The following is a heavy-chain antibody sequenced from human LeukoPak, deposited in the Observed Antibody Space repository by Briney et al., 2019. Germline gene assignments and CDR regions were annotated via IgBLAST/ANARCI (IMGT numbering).Heavy chain of an antibody. CDR1: GFTFSSYC. D-gene: IGHD3-16*01. J-gene: IGHJ6*02. V-gene: IGHV3-7*03. CDR2: INHNGNEN. Sequence: GGSLRLSCEASGFTFSSYCMNWARQAPGKGLEWVASINHNGNENYYVDSVKGRFTISRDNPKNTLYLQMSNLRAEDTAVYFCARGGGLDVWGQGATVTVSS. CDR3: ARGGGLDV.